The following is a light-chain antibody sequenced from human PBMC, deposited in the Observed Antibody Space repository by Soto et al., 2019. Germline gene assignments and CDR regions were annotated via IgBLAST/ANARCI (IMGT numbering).Light chain of an antibody. CDR2: DVS. CDR1: SSDVGAYDY. V-gene: IGLV2-14*01. Sequence: QSVLTQPASVSGSPGQSITISCTGTSSDVGAYDYVSWYQQHPGKAPKVMIYDVSNRPSGVSNRFSGSKSGNTASLTISGLQAEDEADYYCSSYTSSNTYVFGTGTKLTVL. J-gene: IGLJ1*01. CDR3: SSYTSSNTYV.